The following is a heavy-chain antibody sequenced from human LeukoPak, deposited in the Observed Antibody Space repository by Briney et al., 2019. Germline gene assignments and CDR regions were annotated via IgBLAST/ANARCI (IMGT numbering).Heavy chain of an antibody. CDR1: GYSFTSYW. J-gene: IGHJ3*02. V-gene: IGHV5-51*01. CDR2: IYPGDSDT. Sequence: GESLKISCKGSGYSFTSYWIGWVRQMPGKGLERMGIIYPGDSDTRYSPSFQGQVTISADKSISTAYLQWSSLKASDTAMYYCARHTVWLSSTPNTIDIWGQGTMVTVSS. D-gene: IGHD5-24*01. CDR3: ARHTVWLSSTPNTIDI.